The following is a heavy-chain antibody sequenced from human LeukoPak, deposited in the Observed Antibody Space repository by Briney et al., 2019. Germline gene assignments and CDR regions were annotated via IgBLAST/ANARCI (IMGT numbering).Heavy chain of an antibody. Sequence: SETLSLTCNVSGGSISSYYWSWIRQPPGKGLEWIGYIYYSGNTNYNPSLKSRVTISVDTSKNQFSLKLSSVTAADTAVYYCAREHSSSWYVDYWGQGTLVTVSS. D-gene: IGHD6-13*01. V-gene: IGHV4-59*12. CDR2: IYYSGNT. J-gene: IGHJ4*02. CDR3: AREHSSSWYVDY. CDR1: GGSISSYY.